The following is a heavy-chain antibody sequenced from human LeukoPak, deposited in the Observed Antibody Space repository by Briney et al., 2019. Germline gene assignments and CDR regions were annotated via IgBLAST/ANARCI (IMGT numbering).Heavy chain of an antibody. D-gene: IGHD3-10*01. Sequence: SVKVSCKASGDAFNSHTINWVRQAPGQGLEWVGSIIPSFGIPSYAQKFKGRVTISADTSTTTAFMDLTRLRSEDTAVYYCARDFWGTMVRAASMDVWGQGTTVTVSS. CDR1: GDAFNSHT. V-gene: IGHV1-69*17. CDR3: ARDFWGTMVRAASMDV. CDR2: IIPSFGIP. J-gene: IGHJ6*02.